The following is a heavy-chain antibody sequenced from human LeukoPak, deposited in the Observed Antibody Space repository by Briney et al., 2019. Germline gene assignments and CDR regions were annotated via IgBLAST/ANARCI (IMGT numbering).Heavy chain of an antibody. J-gene: IGHJ4*02. Sequence: KTSETLSLTCAVYGGSFSGYYWSWIRQPPGEGLEWIGDIYYSGSTNYNPSLTSRVTISVDTSKNQFSLKLNSVTAADTAVYYRARGWDGIAVAGSFDYWGQGTLVTVSS. CDR1: GGSFSGYY. CDR3: ARGWDGIAVAGSFDY. V-gene: IGHV4-59*01. D-gene: IGHD6-19*01. CDR2: IYYSGST.